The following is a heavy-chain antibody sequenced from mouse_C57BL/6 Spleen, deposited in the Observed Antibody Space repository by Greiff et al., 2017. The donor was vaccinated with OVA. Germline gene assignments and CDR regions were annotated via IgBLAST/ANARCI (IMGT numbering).Heavy chain of an antibody. CDR3: ARYGYEDYAMDY. J-gene: IGHJ4*01. CDR2: INPGSGGT. V-gene: IGHV1-54*01. Sequence: VQLQQSGAELVRPGTSVKVSCKASGYAFTNYLIEWVKQRPGQGLEWIGVINPGSGGTNYNEKFKGKATLTADKSSSTAYMQLSSLTSEDSAVYFCARYGYEDYAMDYWGQGTSVTVSS. D-gene: IGHD2-2*01. CDR1: GYAFTNYL.